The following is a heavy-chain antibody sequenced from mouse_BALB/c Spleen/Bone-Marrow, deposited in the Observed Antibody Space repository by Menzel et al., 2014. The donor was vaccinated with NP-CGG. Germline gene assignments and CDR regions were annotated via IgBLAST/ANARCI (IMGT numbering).Heavy chain of an antibody. CDR2: ISYSGNT. CDR1: GDSITSGY. D-gene: IGHD2-3*01. CDR3: ATYDGYCFDY. J-gene: IGHJ2*01. V-gene: IGHV3-8*02. Sequence: EVKLQESGPSLVKPSQTLSLTCSVTGDSITSGYWNWIRKFPGNKLEYMGYISYSGNTYYNPSLKSRISITRDTSKNXYYLRLNAVTTEDTATYYCATYDGYCFDYWGQGTTLTVSS.